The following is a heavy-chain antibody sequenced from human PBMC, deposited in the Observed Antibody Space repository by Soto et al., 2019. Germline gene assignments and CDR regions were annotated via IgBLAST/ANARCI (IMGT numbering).Heavy chain of an antibody. CDR2: ISWNSGSI. Sequence: GGSLRLSCAASGFTFDDYAMHWVRQAPGKGLEWVSGISWNSGSIGYADSVKGRFTISRDNAKNSLYLQMNSLGAEDTALYYCAKYIGAFDIWGQGTMVTVSS. V-gene: IGHV3-9*01. CDR3: AKYIGAFDI. CDR1: GFTFDDYA. J-gene: IGHJ3*02.